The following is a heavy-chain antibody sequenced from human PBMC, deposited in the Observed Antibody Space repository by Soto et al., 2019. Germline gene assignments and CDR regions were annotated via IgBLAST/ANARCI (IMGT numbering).Heavy chain of an antibody. D-gene: IGHD6-6*01. CDR1: GFTFNKYA. Sequence: GGSLRLSCSASGFTFNKYAMHWVRQAPGTGLQYVSGISDTGGSTFHADSVKGRFTISRDDSKDTLFLQMSSLRASDTALYYCARTRSFTLGFYYDGMDVWGQGTTVTVSS. CDR3: ARTRSFTLGFYYDGMDV. CDR2: ISDTGGST. J-gene: IGHJ6*02. V-gene: IGHV3-64D*06.